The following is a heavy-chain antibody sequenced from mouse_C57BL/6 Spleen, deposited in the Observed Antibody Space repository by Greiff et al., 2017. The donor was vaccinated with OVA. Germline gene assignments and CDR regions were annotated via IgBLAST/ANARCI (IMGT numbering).Heavy chain of an antibody. CDR3: ARLTTVVGFDV. J-gene: IGHJ1*03. V-gene: IGHV1-66*01. Sequence: QVQLQQSGPELVKPGASVKISCKASGYSFTSYYIHWVKQRPGQGLEWIGWIYPGSGNTKYNEKFKGKATLTADTSSSTAYMQLSSLTSEDSAVYYCARLTTVVGFDVWGTGTTVTVSS. D-gene: IGHD1-1*01. CDR2: IYPGSGNT. CDR1: GYSFTSYY.